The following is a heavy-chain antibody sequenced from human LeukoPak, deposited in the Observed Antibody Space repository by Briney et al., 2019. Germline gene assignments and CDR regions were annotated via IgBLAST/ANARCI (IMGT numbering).Heavy chain of an antibody. Sequence: GESLKISFKGSGYRFTSYGISWVRQAPGQGLEWMGWISAYNGNTNYAQKLQGRVTMTTDTSTSTAYMELRSLRSDDTAVYYCARSIAARRGDAFDIWGQGTMVTVSS. V-gene: IGHV1-18*01. D-gene: IGHD6-6*01. CDR3: ARSIAARRGDAFDI. J-gene: IGHJ3*02. CDR1: GYRFTSYG. CDR2: ISAYNGNT.